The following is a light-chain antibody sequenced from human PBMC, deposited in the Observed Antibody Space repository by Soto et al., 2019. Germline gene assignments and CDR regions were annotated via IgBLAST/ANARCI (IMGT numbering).Light chain of an antibody. Sequence: QSALTQPASVSGSPGQSITISCTGTRSDIGAYNFVSWYQKHPGEVPKLILYDVNVRPSGVSNRFSGSKSSNTASLTISGLQAEDEADYYCTSWTTSITMIFGGGTKLTVL. CDR1: RSDIGAYNF. CDR3: TSWTTSITMI. J-gene: IGLJ2*01. CDR2: DVN. V-gene: IGLV2-14*03.